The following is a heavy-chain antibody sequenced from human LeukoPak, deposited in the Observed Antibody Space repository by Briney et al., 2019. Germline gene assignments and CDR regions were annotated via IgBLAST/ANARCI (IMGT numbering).Heavy chain of an antibody. D-gene: IGHD3-9*01. CDR1: GGSISSSNW. J-gene: IGHJ3*02. CDR3: ARHVVSRVLRYFDWQQGAFDI. V-gene: IGHV4-4*02. CDR2: IYHSGST. Sequence: PSGTLSLTCAVSGGSISSSNWWSWVRQPPGKGLEWIGEIYHSGSTNYNPSLKSRVTISVDKSKNQFSLKLSSVTAADTAVYYCARHVVSRVLRYFDWQQGAFDIWGQGTMVTVSS.